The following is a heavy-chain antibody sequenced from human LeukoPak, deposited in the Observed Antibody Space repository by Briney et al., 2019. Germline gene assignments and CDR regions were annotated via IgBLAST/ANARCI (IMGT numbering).Heavy chain of an antibody. V-gene: IGHV1-2*02. CDR1: GYTFTGYY. Sequence: ASVKVSCKASGYTFTGYYIQWVRQAPGQGLEWMRWINPNSGGTKYAQKFQGRVTMTRDTSINTAYMEVSRLTSDDTAVYYCAREVWSGYYYMDVWGKGTTVTVSS. D-gene: IGHD2-8*02. CDR2: INPNSGGT. J-gene: IGHJ6*03. CDR3: AREVWSGYYYMDV.